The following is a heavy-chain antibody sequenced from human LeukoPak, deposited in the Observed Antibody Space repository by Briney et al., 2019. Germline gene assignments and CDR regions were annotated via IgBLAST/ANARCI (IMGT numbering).Heavy chain of an antibody. CDR3: AREGGRTVAGTFDN. Sequence: GGSLRLSCAASGFTFRTCGMHWVRQAPGKGLEWVAFIQYHGRDKYYADSVKGRFTISRDNSKNTLYMEVNSLRAEDTAVYYCAREGGRTVAGTFDNWGQGTLVTVSS. V-gene: IGHV3-30*02. CDR1: GFTFRTCG. CDR2: IQYHGRDK. D-gene: IGHD6-19*01. J-gene: IGHJ4*02.